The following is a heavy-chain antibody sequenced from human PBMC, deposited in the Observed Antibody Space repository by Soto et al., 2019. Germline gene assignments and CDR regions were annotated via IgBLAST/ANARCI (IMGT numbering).Heavy chain of an antibody. CDR3: AKDRRFLEWLKGFDP. D-gene: IGHD3-3*01. Sequence: GGSLRLSCAASGFTFDEYGMHWVRQAPGKGLEWVSGISWNSGSIGYADSVKGRFTISRDNAKNSLYLQMNSLRAEDTALYYCAKDRRFLEWLKGFDPWGQGTLVTVSS. V-gene: IGHV3-9*01. CDR2: ISWNSGSI. J-gene: IGHJ5*02. CDR1: GFTFDEYG.